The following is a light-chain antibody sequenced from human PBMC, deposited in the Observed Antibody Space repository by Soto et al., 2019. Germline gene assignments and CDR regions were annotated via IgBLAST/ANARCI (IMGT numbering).Light chain of an antibody. CDR2: EVS. CDR3: RSYASSNTLI. V-gene: IGLV2-14*01. Sequence: QSVLTQPASVSGSPGQSIAISCTGNSSDIGGYNYVSWYQQHPGKAPKLIIFEVSNRPSGVSNRFSGSKSGNTASLTISGLQPEDEADYYCRSYASSNTLIFGGGTKLTVL. J-gene: IGLJ2*01. CDR1: SSDIGGYNY.